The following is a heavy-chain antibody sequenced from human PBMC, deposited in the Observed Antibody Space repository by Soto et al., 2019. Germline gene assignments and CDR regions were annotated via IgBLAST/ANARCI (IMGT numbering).Heavy chain of an antibody. D-gene: IGHD3-3*01. CDR2: INPSGGST. V-gene: IGHV1-46*01. CDR1: GYTFTSYY. J-gene: IGHJ4*02. CDR3: ARAGTYYDFWSGYSQPFDY. Sequence: ASVKVSCKASGYTFTSYYMHWVRQAPGQGLEWMGIINPSGGSTSYAQKFQGRVTMTRDTSTSTVYMELSSLRSEDTAVYYCARAGTYYDFWSGYSQPFDYWGQGTLVTVSS.